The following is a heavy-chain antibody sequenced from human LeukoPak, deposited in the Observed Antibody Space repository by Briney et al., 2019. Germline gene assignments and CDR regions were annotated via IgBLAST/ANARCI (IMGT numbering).Heavy chain of an antibody. CDR3: VREAAVTGTAYYFDL. D-gene: IGHD6-19*01. V-gene: IGHV4-38-2*02. CDR2: IYHSGST. Sequence: SETLSLTCTVSGYSISSGYYWGWIRQPPGKGLEWIGSIYHSGSTYYNPSLKSRVTISVDTSKNQFSLKLTSVTAADTAVYYCVREAAVTGTAYYFDLWGQGTLVTVSS. J-gene: IGHJ4*02. CDR1: GYSISSGYY.